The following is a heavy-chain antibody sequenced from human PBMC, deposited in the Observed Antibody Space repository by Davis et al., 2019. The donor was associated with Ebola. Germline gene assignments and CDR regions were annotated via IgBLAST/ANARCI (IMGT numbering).Heavy chain of an antibody. CDR2: IYYSGST. J-gene: IGHJ4*02. D-gene: IGHD2-15*01. Sequence: MPSETLSLTCTVSGGSITSHSYYWALIRQPPGKGLEWIGSIYYSGSTYYTPSLKSRVTMSVDPSKSQFSLSLTSVTAADTAVYYCATLGRFCRGGICYSFDSWGQGTLVTVSS. CDR3: ATLGRFCRGGICYSFDS. CDR1: GGSITSHSYY. V-gene: IGHV4-39*01.